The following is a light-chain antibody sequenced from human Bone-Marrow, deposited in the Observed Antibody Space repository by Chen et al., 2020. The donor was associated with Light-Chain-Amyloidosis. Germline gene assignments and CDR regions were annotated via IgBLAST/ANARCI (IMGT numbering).Light chain of an antibody. V-gene: IGLV6-57*03. CDR3: QSYQGSSQRV. CDR2: EDD. J-gene: IGLJ3*02. CDR1: SGSMATNY. Sequence: NFMLTQPHSVSESPGKTVITSCTRSSGSMATNYVQWYQQRPGRAPTTVIYEDDQRPSGVPVRVSGSIDRSSNSASLTSSGLNTEDEADYYCQSYQGSSQRVFGGGTKLTVL.